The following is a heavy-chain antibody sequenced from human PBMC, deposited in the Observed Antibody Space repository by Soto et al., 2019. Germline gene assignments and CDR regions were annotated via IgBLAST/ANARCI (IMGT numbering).Heavy chain of an antibody. V-gene: IGHV3-30*18. J-gene: IGHJ6*02. Sequence: VGSLRLSCAASGFTFSSYGMHWVRQAPGKGLEWVAVISYDGSNKYYADSVKGRFTISRDNSKNTLYLQMNSLRAEGTAVYYCAKDRVLFGVYHGMDVWGQGTMVTVSS. CDR1: GFTFSSYG. D-gene: IGHD3-10*01. CDR3: AKDRVLFGVYHGMDV. CDR2: ISYDGSNK.